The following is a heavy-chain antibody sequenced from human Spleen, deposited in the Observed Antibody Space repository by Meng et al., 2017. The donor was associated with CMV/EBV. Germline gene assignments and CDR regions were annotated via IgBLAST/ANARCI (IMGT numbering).Heavy chain of an antibody. Sequence: SETLSLTCTVSRGSVSSISYYWSWIRQPPGKGQEWIGYIAYGGSTIYNPSLKSRVTISEDTSKTHFSLKLSSVTAADTAVYYCARGRGYNWNYVYWGQGTLVTVSS. CDR1: RGSVSSISYY. D-gene: IGHD1-7*01. CDR2: IAYGGST. V-gene: IGHV4-61*03. J-gene: IGHJ4*02. CDR3: ARGRGYNWNYVY.